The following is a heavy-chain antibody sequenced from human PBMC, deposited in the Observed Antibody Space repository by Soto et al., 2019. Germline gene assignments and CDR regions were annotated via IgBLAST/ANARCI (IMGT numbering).Heavy chain of an antibody. CDR3: ARDGEGVAAAGTAWYFDL. D-gene: IGHD6-13*01. CDR2: ISAYNGNT. CDR1: GYTFTSYG. V-gene: IGHV1-18*01. Sequence: QVQLVQSGAEVKKPGASVKVSCKASGYTFTSYGISWVRQAPGQGLEWMGWISAYNGNTNYAQKLQGRGTMTTDTSTSTAYMERRSLRSDDTAVYYCARDGEGVAAAGTAWYFDLWGRGTLVTASS. J-gene: IGHJ2*01.